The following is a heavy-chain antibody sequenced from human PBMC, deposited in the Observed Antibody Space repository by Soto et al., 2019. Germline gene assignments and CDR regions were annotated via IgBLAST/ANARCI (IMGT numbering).Heavy chain of an antibody. D-gene: IGHD6-19*01. J-gene: IGHJ4*02. V-gene: IGHV6-1*01. CDR1: GDSVSSNTAA. CDR2: TYYRSNWRH. Sequence: SQTLSLTCAISGDSVSSNTAAWNWIRSSPSRGLEWLGRTYYRSNWRHDYAVSVKSRITVNPDTSKNHFPLQLNSVTPDDTAVYYCARGVAGSGFDLWGQGTLVTVSS. CDR3: ARGVAGSGFDL.